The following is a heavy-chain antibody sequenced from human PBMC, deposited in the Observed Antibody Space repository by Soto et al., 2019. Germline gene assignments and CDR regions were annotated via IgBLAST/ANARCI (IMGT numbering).Heavy chain of an antibody. CDR1: GGTFSSYR. V-gene: IGHV1-69*01. J-gene: IGHJ4*02. CDR3: VRDSGAKLSSS. Sequence: QVQLVQSGAEVKKPGSSVKVSCKASGGTFSSYRINWVRQAPGQGLEWVGGIVPIYRTADYAQKFQGRVTITAEESARASYMELRSLKSQDTAVYYCVRDSGAKLSSSWGQGTLVTVSS. D-gene: IGHD6-13*01. CDR2: IVPIYRTA.